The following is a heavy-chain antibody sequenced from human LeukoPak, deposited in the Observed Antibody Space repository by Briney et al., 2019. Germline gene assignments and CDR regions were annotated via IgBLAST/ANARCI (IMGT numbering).Heavy chain of an antibody. CDR1: GGSISSGAYY. Sequence: SQTLSLTCTVSGGSISSGAYYWSWIRQHPGKGLEWIGYIYYSGSTYYNPSLKSRLTISVDTSKNQFSLKLSSVTAADTAVYYCARGGEGYNYVYWGQGTLVTVSS. D-gene: IGHD5-24*01. J-gene: IGHJ4*02. CDR3: ARGGEGYNYVY. V-gene: IGHV4-31*03. CDR2: IYYSGST.